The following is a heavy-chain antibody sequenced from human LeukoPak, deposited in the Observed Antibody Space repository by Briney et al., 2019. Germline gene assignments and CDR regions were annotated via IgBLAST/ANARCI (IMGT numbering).Heavy chain of an antibody. D-gene: IGHD5/OR15-5a*01. CDR1: GFTVSSNY. Sequence: PGGSLRLSCAASGFTVSSNYVSWVRQAPGKGLEWVSVIYSGGSTYYADSVKGRFTISRHNSKNTLYLQMNSLRAEDTAVYYCARSWLVYYWYYGMDVWGQGTTVTVSS. CDR2: IYSGGST. V-gene: IGHV3-53*01. J-gene: IGHJ6*02. CDR3: ARSWLVYYWYYGMDV.